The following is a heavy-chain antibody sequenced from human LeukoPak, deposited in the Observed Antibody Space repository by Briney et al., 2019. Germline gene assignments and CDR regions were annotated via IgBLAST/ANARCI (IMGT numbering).Heavy chain of an antibody. CDR2: IKQDGNDK. J-gene: IGHJ4*02. V-gene: IGHV3-7*01. CDR3: VTDYRFLADY. Sequence: GGSLRLSCAASGFTFSNYWMTWVRQAPGKGLEWVSNIKQDGNDKYFVDSVKGRFSISRDNAKNSLYLQMNSLRAEDTAVYYCVTDYRFLADYWGQGTLVTVSS. D-gene: IGHD3-3*01. CDR1: GFTFSNYW.